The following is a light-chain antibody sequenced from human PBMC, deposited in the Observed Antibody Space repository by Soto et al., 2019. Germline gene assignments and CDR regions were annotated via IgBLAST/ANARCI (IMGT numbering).Light chain of an antibody. Sequence: QSALTQPDSVSGSPGQSITISCTGSSSDIGSYNYVSWYQQHPGKAPQVLIYEVTNRPSGVSYRFSGSKSGNTASLTISGLQSDDEADYYCSSYTSGRTWVFGGGTKLTVL. CDR2: EVT. J-gene: IGLJ3*02. CDR1: SSDIGSYNY. V-gene: IGLV2-14*01. CDR3: SSYTSGRTWV.